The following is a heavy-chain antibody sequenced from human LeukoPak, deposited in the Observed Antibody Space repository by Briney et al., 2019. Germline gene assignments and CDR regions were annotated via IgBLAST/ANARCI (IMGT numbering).Heavy chain of an antibody. D-gene: IGHD3-16*01. J-gene: IGHJ6*02. V-gene: IGHV3-30-3*01. CDR2: ISYDGSNK. CDR1: GFTFSSYA. Sequence: GGSLRLSCAASGFTFSSYAMHWVRQAPGKGLEWVAVISYDGSNKYYADSVKGRFTISRDNAKNSLYLQMSNLRAEDTAVYFCARGGGLDVWGQGATVTVSS. CDR3: ARGGGLDV.